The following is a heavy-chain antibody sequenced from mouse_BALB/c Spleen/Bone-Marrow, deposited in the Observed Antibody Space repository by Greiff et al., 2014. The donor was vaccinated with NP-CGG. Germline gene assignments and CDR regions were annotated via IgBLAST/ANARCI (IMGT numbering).Heavy chain of an antibody. CDR1: GFTFSSYG. V-gene: IGHV5-6-3*01. CDR3: ARENYRSHYYFDY. J-gene: IGHJ2*01. Sequence: EVMLVESGGGLVQPGGSLKLSCAASGFTFSSYGMSWVRQTPDKRLELVATINSNGGSTYYPDSVKGRFTISRDSAKNTLYLQMSSLKSEDTAMYYCARENYRSHYYFDYWGQGTTLTVSS. CDR2: INSNGGST. D-gene: IGHD2-14*01.